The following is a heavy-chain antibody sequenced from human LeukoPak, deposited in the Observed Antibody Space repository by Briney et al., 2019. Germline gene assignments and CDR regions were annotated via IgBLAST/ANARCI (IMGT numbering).Heavy chain of an antibody. Sequence: GRSLRLSCVASGFTFSSHGMHWVRQAPGKGLEWVAVIWYDGSHRYYPDSVKGRFTISRDNSKNTLFLQVDSLRVDDTAVYYCVRDNAAADGALDYWGQGSLVTVSS. J-gene: IGHJ4*02. CDR3: VRDNAAADGALDY. V-gene: IGHV3-33*01. CDR2: IWYDGSHR. CDR1: GFTFSSHG. D-gene: IGHD5-24*01.